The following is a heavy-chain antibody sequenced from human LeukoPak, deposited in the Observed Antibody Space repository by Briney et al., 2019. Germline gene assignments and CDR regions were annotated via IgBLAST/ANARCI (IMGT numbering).Heavy chain of an antibody. J-gene: IGHJ3*02. V-gene: IGHV4-34*01. Sequence: KPSETLSLTCAVYGGSFSGYYWSWIRQPPGKGLEWIGEINHSGSTNSNPALKSRVTISVDTSKNQFSLKLISVTAADTALYYCARGLALRGYSCAFDIWGQGTMVTVSS. CDR1: GGSFSGYY. CDR3: ARGLALRGYSCAFDI. D-gene: IGHD5-18*01. CDR2: INHSGST.